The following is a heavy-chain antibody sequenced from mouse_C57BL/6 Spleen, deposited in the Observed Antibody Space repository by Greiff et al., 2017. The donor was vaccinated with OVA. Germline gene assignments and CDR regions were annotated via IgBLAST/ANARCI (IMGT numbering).Heavy chain of an antibody. CDR2: IDPEDGDT. CDR3: TDSDYYGSSYADY. CDR1: GFNIKDYY. V-gene: IGHV14-1*01. J-gene: IGHJ2*01. Sequence: EVQRVESGAELVRPGASVKLSCTASGFNIKDYYMHWVKQRPEQGLEWIGRIDPEDGDTEYAPTFPGKATMTADTSTNPAYLQLSILTSEDTAVYYCTDSDYYGSSYADYWGQGTTLTVSS. D-gene: IGHD1-1*01.